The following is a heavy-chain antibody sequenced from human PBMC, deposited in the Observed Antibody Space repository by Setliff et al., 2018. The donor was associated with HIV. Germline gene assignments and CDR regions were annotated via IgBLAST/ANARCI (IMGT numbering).Heavy chain of an antibody. Sequence: SETLSLTCTVSGGSISSYSWSWIRQSAGKGLEWIGRIWTTGSTNYNPSLKSRVTMSVDTSKNQFSLRLTSVTAADTAVYYCARGLDPWTTVTTFWYFDLWGRGTLVTVSS. D-gene: IGHD4-17*01. V-gene: IGHV4-4*07. CDR3: ARGLDPWTTVTTFWYFDL. CDR1: GGSISSYS. CDR2: IWTTGST. J-gene: IGHJ2*01.